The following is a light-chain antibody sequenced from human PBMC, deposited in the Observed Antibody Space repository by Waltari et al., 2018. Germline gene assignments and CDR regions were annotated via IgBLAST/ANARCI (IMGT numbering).Light chain of an antibody. CDR3: QQYNSYSYT. J-gene: IGKJ2*01. CDR1: QSISSW. V-gene: IGKV1-5*03. CDR2: KAS. Sequence: DIQMTQSPSTLSASVGDRVTITCGASQSISSWLAWYQQKPGKAPKLLIYKASSLESGVPSRFSGSVSGTEFTLTISSLQPDDFATYYCQQYNSYSYTFGQGTKLEIK.